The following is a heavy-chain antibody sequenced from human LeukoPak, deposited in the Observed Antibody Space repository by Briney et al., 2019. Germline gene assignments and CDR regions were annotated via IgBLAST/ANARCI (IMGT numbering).Heavy chain of an antibody. Sequence: GGSLRLSCAASGFTFSSYSMNWVRQAPGKGLEWVSSISSSSSYMYYADSVKGRFTISRDNAKNSLYLQMNSLRAEDTAVYYCAISFSGSHFDYWGQGTLVTVSS. CDR1: GFTFSSYS. J-gene: IGHJ4*02. CDR3: AISFSGSHFDY. D-gene: IGHD3-22*01. V-gene: IGHV3-21*01. CDR2: ISSSSSYM.